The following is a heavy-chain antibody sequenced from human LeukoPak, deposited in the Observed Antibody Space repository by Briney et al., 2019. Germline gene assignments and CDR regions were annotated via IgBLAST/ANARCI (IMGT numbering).Heavy chain of an antibody. Sequence: GGSLRLSCAASGFTFSDYWMSWVRQAPGKGLEWVANIKLDGSKENYVDSVKGRFTISRDNAKNSLYLQMNSLSAEDTAVYYCARDPISATVKRSFDIWGQGTMVIVSS. D-gene: IGHD6-13*01. CDR2: IKLDGSKE. J-gene: IGHJ3*02. CDR3: ARDPISATVKRSFDI. CDR1: GFTFSDYW. V-gene: IGHV3-7*01.